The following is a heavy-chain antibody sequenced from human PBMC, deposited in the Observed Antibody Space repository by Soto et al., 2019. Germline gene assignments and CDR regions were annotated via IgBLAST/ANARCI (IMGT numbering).Heavy chain of an antibody. J-gene: IGHJ6*03. CDR2: INHSGST. V-gene: IGHV4-34*01. Sequence: QVQLQQWGAGLLKPSETLSLTCAVYGGSFSGYYWSWIRQPPGKGLEWIGEINHSGSTNYNPPLKSRVTISVDTSNNHFSLKLSSVTAADTAVYYCARGRSSATYYYYYMDVWGKGTTVTVSS. CDR1: GGSFSGYY. CDR3: ARGRSSATYYYYYMDV. D-gene: IGHD2-15*01.